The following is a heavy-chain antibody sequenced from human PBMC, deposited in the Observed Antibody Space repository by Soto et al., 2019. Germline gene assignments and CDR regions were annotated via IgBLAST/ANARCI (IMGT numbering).Heavy chain of an antibody. CDR3: AREYYGLLTGYYTDY. J-gene: IGHJ4*02. CDR1: GFPFSSYW. V-gene: IGHV3-74*01. CDR2: ISGDGVTT. D-gene: IGHD3-9*01. Sequence: EVQLVESGGDLVQRGGSLRLSCAASGFPFSSYWMHWVRHTPGKGLDWVARISGDGVTTYYADSVTGRFTVSRDNAKNTLSLQISGLRAEDTAVYYYAREYYGLLTGYYTDYWGQGTLVSVSS.